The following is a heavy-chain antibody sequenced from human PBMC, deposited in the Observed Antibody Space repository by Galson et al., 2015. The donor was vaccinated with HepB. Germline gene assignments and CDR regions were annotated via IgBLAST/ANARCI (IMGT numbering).Heavy chain of an antibody. Sequence: SETLSLTCTVSGGSISSYYWSWIRQPPGKGLEWIGYIYYSGSTNYNPSLKSRVTISVDTSKNQFSLKLSSVTAADTAVYYCARSYSGSYRSGYYFDYWGQGTLVTVSS. D-gene: IGHD1-26*01. V-gene: IGHV4-59*01. CDR1: GGSISSYY. J-gene: IGHJ4*02. CDR3: ARSYSGSYRSGYYFDY. CDR2: IYYSGST.